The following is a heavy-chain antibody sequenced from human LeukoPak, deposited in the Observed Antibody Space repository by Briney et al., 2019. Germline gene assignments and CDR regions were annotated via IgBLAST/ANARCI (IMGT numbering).Heavy chain of an antibody. CDR2: NSAYNGNA. V-gene: IGHV1-18*01. Sequence: GASVKVSCKASGYTFSSYGISWVRQAPGQGLEWVGWNSAYNGNANYAQKLQGRATMTTDTSTSTVYMELRSLRSDDTAVYYCARDRDYYYGSGSCGYWGQGTLVTVSS. J-gene: IGHJ4*02. CDR3: ARDRDYYYGSGSCGY. CDR1: GYTFSSYG. D-gene: IGHD3-10*01.